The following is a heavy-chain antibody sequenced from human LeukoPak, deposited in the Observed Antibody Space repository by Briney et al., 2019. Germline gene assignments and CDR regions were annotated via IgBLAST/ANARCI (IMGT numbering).Heavy chain of an antibody. CDR2: IWYDGSDT. D-gene: IGHD3/OR15-3a*01. V-gene: IGHV3-33*01. CDR3: ASDQGLY. CDR1: GFTFSNYG. Sequence: GGSLRPSCAASGFTFSNYGMHWVRQTPGKGLEWVAVIWYDGSDTYYADSVKGRFTISRDNSKNTLSLQMNSLRAEDTAVYYCASDQGLYWGQGTLVTVSS. J-gene: IGHJ4*02.